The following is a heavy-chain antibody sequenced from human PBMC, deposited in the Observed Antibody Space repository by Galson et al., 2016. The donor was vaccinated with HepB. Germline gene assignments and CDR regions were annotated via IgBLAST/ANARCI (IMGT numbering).Heavy chain of an antibody. CDR3: ARDRYQLLYNPNYYYGMDV. V-gene: IGHV3-30*03. D-gene: IGHD2-2*02. Sequence: SLRLSCAASGFRFSSYGMHWVRQAPGKGLEWAAVISYDGSNKYYADSVKGRFTMSRDNAKNSLYLQMNSLRAEDTAVYYCARDRYQLLYNPNYYYGMDVWGQGTTVTVSS. J-gene: IGHJ6*02. CDR2: ISYDGSNK. CDR1: GFRFSSYG.